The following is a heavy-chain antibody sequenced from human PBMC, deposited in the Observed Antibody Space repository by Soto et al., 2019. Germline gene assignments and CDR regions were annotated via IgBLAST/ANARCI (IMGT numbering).Heavy chain of an antibody. V-gene: IGHV4-34*01. CDR1: GGSFSGYY. D-gene: IGHD3-3*01. Sequence: PSETLSLTCAVYGGSFSGYYWSWIRQPPGKGLERIGEINHSGSTNYNPSLKSRVTISVDTSKNQFSLKLSSVTAADTAVYYCARGVTIFGVVIGGRWFDYWGQGTLVTVSS. CDR3: ARGVTIFGVVIGGRWFDY. J-gene: IGHJ4*02. CDR2: INHSGST.